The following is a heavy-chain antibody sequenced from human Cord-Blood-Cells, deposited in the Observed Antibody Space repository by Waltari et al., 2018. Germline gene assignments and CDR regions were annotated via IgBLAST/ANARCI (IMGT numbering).Heavy chain of an antibody. V-gene: IGHV4-34*01. Sequence: QVQLQQWGAGLLKPSETLSLPCAVYGGSFSGYYWSWIRQPPGKGLEWIGEINHSGSTNYNPSLKSRVTISVDTSKNQFSLKLSSVTAADTAVYYCARQGGYYYGSGSYGYWGQGTLVTVSS. CDR3: ARQGGYYYGSGSYGY. D-gene: IGHD3-10*01. CDR2: INHSGST. J-gene: IGHJ4*02. CDR1: GGSFSGYY.